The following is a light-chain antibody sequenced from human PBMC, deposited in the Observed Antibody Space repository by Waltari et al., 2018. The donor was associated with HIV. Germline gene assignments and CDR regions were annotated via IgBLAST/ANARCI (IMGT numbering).Light chain of an antibody. Sequence: QSELSQPPSASGTPRQRVAIACSGSSSNIRRNTVTWYPKLPGTAPKPLIYSNTQRPSGVPDRFSGSKSGTSASLAITGLQSEDEADYYCALWDDSLNGVLFGGGTKLTVL. CDR3: ALWDDSLNGVL. V-gene: IGLV1-44*01. J-gene: IGLJ2*01. CDR2: SNT. CDR1: SSNIRRNT.